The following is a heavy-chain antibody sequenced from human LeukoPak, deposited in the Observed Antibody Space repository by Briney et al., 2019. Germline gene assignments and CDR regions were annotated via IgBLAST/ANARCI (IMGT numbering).Heavy chain of an antibody. CDR1: GFTFSTYW. D-gene: IGHD5/OR15-5a*01. CDR2: INSDGSTT. V-gene: IGHV3-74*01. CDR3: SRDSTMTGWNY. J-gene: IGHJ4*02. Sequence: GGSLRLSCAASGFTFSTYWMHWVRQAPGKGLVWVSRINSDGSTTNYADSVKGRFTISRDNAKNTLYLQMNSLGPEDTAVYYCSRDSTMTGWNYWGQGTLVTVSS.